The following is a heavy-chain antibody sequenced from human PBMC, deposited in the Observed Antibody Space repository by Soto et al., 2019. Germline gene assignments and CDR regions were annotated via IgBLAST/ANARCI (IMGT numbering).Heavy chain of an antibody. Sequence: PSETLSLTCTVSGGSISTYYWSWIRQPPGKGLEWIGYIYYSGSTNYNPSLKSRVSISVDTSRNQLSLKLSSVTAADTAVYYCARDLNGASYYDGSGAPNWFDPLGQGTLVTVSS. CDR2: IYYSGST. J-gene: IGHJ5*02. V-gene: IGHV4-59*01. D-gene: IGHD3-22*01. CDR1: GGSISTYY. CDR3: ARDLNGASYYDGSGAPNWFDP.